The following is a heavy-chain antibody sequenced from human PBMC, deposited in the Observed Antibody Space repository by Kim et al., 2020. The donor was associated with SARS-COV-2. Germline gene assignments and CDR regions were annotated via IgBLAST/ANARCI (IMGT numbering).Heavy chain of an antibody. CDR2: INHSGST. V-gene: IGHV4-34*01. J-gene: IGHJ6*01. Sequence: SETLSLTCAVYGGSFSGYYWSWIRQPPGKGLEWIGEINHSGSTNYNPSLKSRVTISVDTSKNQFSLKLSSVTAADTAVYYCVRGGVAAAGTYYYYGMDV. CDR3: VRGGVAAAGTYYYYGMDV. D-gene: IGHD6-13*01. CDR1: GGSFSGYY.